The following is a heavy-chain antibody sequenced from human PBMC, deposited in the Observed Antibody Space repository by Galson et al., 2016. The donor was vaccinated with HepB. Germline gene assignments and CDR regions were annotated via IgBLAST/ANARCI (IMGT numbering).Heavy chain of an antibody. V-gene: IGHV3-30*18. D-gene: IGHD6-19*01. J-gene: IGHJ6*03. CDR3: AKDFRSSSLTYYYYMDV. Sequence: SLRLSCAASGFTFSSYGMHWVRQAPGKGLEWVGIISYEGFHKYYASSVKGRFTISRDNSQNTLYLEMSSLRVEDTAVYFCAKDFRSSSLTYYYYMDVWGKGITVTVSS. CDR2: ISYEGFHK. CDR1: GFTFSSYG.